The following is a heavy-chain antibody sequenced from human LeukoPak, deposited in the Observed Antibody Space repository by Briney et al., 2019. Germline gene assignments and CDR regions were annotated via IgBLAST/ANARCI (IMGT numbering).Heavy chain of an antibody. Sequence: SETLSLTCTVSGGSISSYYWSWIRQPAGKGLELIVRMYASGSTKYNPSLKSRLTISADKSKNQFSLRLPSVTAADPPVYYCARHSGYSSGWYVDNWGQGTLVTVSS. CDR3: ARHSGYSSGWYVDN. D-gene: IGHD6-19*01. V-gene: IGHV4-4*07. J-gene: IGHJ4*02. CDR2: MYASGST. CDR1: GGSISSYY.